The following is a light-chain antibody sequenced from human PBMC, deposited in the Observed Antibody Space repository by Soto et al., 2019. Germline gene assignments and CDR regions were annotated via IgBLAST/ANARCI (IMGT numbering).Light chain of an antibody. CDR3: QKYNGAPRA. CDR1: QGISNY. Sequence: DIQMTQSPSSQSASVGDRVTITSRESQGISNYLAWYQQKPGKVPKLLIYAASTLQSGVPSRFSGSGSGTDFTLTISSLQPEDVATYYCQKYNGAPRAFGQGTKVEIK. V-gene: IGKV1-27*01. CDR2: AAS. J-gene: IGKJ1*01.